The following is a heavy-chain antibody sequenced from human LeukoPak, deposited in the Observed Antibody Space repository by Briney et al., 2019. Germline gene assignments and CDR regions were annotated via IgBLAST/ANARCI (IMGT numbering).Heavy chain of an antibody. Sequence: GGSLRLSCAASEFTLSSYAMSWVRQAPGKGLEWVSTVSGSGGSTYYADSVKGRFTISRDNSKNTLYLQMNSLRAEDTAVYYRAKDKWLRSSAGEFDYWGQGTLVTVSS. CDR2: VSGSGGST. V-gene: IGHV3-23*01. D-gene: IGHD5-12*01. CDR1: EFTLSSYA. J-gene: IGHJ4*02. CDR3: AKDKWLRSSAGEFDY.